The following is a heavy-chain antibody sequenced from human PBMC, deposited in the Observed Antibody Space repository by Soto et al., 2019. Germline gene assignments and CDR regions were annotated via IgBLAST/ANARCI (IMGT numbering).Heavy chain of an antibody. Sequence: QVQLVESGGGLVKPGGSLRLSCAASGFSFSDHYMTWIRQAPGKGLEWVSYISGSGSTIYYAYSVKGRFTVSRDNAKNSVFLQMNSLRAEDTGVYYCAGDPFYYASGYWGQGTLVTVSS. J-gene: IGHJ4*02. D-gene: IGHD3-10*01. CDR2: ISGSGSTI. CDR1: GFSFSDHY. V-gene: IGHV3-11*01. CDR3: AGDPFYYASGY.